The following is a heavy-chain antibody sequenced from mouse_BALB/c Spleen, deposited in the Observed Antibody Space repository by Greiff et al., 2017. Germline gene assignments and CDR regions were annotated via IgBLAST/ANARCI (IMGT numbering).Heavy chain of an antibody. CDR2: ISSGGGST. CDR1: GFAFSSYD. V-gene: IGHV5-12-1*01. J-gene: IGHJ2*01. Sequence: EVHLVESGGGLVKPGGSLKLSCAASGFAFSSYDMSWVRQTPEKRLEWVAYISSGGGSTYYPDTVKGRFTISRDNAKNTLYLQMSSLKSEDTAMYYCARRERETSYFDYWGQGTTLTVSS. CDR3: ARRERETSYFDY.